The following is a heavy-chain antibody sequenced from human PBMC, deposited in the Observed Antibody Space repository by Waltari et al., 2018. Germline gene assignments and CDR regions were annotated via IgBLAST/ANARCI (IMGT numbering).Heavy chain of an antibody. CDR1: GFTFRYYA. D-gene: IGHD4-17*01. Sequence: QVQLVESGGGVVQPGRSLGLSCAASGFTFRYYAVHWVRQAPGVGLDRVEFIANNGTNRCLADSVTGRFSIASAKSKTALYLLMNSLRADDTAADYCAGEPDLGDLGGGNGTDGWGPGTTVTVSS. J-gene: IGHJ6*02. CDR3: AGEPDLGDLGGGNGTDG. V-gene: IGHV3-30-3*01. CDR2: IANNGTNR.